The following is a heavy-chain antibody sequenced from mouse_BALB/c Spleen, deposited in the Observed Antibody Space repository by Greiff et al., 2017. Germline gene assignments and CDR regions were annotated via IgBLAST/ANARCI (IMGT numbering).Heavy chain of an antibody. D-gene: IGHD1-1*01. V-gene: IGHV2-9*02. CDR3: ARESYGSLYYYAMDY. CDR1: GFSLTSYG. Sequence: QVQLKESGPGLVAPSQSLSITCTVSGFSLTSYGVHWVRQPPGKGLEWLGVIWAGGSTNYNSALMSRLSISKDNSKSQVFLKMNRLQTDDTAMYYCARESYGSLYYYAMDYWGQGTSVTVSS. J-gene: IGHJ4*01. CDR2: IWAGGST.